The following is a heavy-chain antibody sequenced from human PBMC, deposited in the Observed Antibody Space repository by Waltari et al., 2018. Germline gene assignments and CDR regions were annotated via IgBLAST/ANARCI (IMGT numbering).Heavy chain of an antibody. CDR2: INSNSGDR. D-gene: IGHD3-10*01. J-gene: IGHJ4*02. Sequence: QVQLVQSGAEVKKPGASVKVSCKTSGYTFTAYHMQWVRQAPGQGLEWVGWINSNSGDRGDAQKFLGRVTMTRDTSVSTIYMELSGLKSDDTAVYYCAREGLTGRGFDYWGQGTLVTGSS. CDR3: AREGLTGRGFDY. V-gene: IGHV1-2*02. CDR1: GYTFTAYH.